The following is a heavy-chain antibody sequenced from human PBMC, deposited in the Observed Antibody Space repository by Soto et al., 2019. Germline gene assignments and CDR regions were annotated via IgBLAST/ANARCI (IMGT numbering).Heavy chain of an antibody. Sequence: EVQLLESGGGWVQPGGSLRISCEVSGFTFSTSVMTWVRQAPGKGLEWVSHISRDGVNKFYADSVEGRFIISRDNSKNTLYLQMNYLGVEDTAIYYCAKTACLGGPPGGDSWGQGTLVSVSS. CDR3: AKTACLGGPPGGDS. CDR1: GFTFSTSV. V-gene: IGHV3-23*01. D-gene: IGHD3-16*01. CDR2: ISRDGVNK. J-gene: IGHJ4*02.